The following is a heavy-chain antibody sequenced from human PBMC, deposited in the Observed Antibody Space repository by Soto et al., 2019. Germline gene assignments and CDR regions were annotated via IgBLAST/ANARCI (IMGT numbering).Heavy chain of an antibody. CDR3: VRGISSWSDAFDI. CDR1: GGSFSGYY. Sequence: PSETLSLTCAVYGGSFSGYYWSWIRQPPGKGLEWIGEINHSGSTNYNPSLKSRVTISVDTSKNQFSLKLSSVTAADTAVYYCVRGISSWSDAFDIWGQGTMDTVSS. CDR2: INHSGST. J-gene: IGHJ3*02. D-gene: IGHD6-13*01. V-gene: IGHV4-34*01.